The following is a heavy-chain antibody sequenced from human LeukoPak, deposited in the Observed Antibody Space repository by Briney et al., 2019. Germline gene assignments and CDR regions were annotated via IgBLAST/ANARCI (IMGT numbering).Heavy chain of an antibody. Sequence: GGSLRLSCAASGFPFSSYAIHWLRQAPGKGLEWVTSISYDGTNKYYADSLKGRFTISRDNSRNTLYLQMNSLRGEDTAVYYCATLHYGSGPVVDYWGQGTLVTVSS. CDR2: ISYDGTNK. J-gene: IGHJ4*02. CDR1: GFPFSSYA. V-gene: IGHV3-30-3*01. D-gene: IGHD3-10*01. CDR3: ATLHYGSGPVVDY.